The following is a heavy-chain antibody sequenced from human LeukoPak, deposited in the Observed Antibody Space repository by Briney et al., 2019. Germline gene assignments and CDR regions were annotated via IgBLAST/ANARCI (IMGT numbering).Heavy chain of an antibody. CDR3: ASDYGGNLHYFDY. D-gene: IGHD4-17*01. V-gene: IGHV4-59*08. CDR1: GGSISSYY. CDR2: IYYSGST. J-gene: IGHJ4*02. Sequence: SETLSLTCTVSGGSISSYYWSWIRQPPGKGLEWIGYIYYSGSTYYNPSLKSRVTISVDTSKNQFSLKLSSVTAADTAVYYCASDYGGNLHYFDYWGQGTLVTVSS.